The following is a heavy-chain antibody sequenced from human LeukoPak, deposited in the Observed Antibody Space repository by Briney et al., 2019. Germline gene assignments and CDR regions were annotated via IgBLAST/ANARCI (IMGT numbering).Heavy chain of an antibody. CDR1: GFTFSSYA. J-gene: IGHJ4*02. CDR2: IRGSGGST. CDR3: AKDREYQLLSVN. D-gene: IGHD2-2*01. Sequence: GGSLRLSCAASGFTFSSYAMSWVRQAPGKGLEWVSAIRGSGGSTYYADSVRGRFTISRDNSKNTLYLQMNSLRAENTAVYYCAKDREYQLLSVNWGQGTLVTVSS. V-gene: IGHV3-23*01.